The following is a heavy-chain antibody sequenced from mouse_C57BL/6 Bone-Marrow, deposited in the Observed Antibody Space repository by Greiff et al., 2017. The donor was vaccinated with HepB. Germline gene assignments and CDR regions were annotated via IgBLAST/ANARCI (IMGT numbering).Heavy chain of an antibody. D-gene: IGHD1-1*01. CDR1: GYTFTSYW. J-gene: IGHJ1*03. V-gene: IGHV1-64*01. CDR2: IHPNSGST. CDR3: ARACSSWYFDV. Sequence: QVQLQQPGAELVKPGASVKLSCKASGYTFTSYWMHWVKQRPGQGLEWIGMIHPNSGSTNYNEKFKSKATLTVDKSSTTAYMQLSSLTSEDSAVYYYARACSSWYFDVWGTGTTVTVSS.